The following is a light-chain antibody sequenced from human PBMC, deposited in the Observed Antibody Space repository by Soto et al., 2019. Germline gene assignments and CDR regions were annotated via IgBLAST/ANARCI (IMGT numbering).Light chain of an antibody. Sequence: DIQLTQSPAFLSASVGDRVTITCRASQGISTYLAWYQQKPGKAPTLLIYAAYTLQSGVPSRFSGSGSGTEFTLTISSLQPEDFATYYCQQLNTYPLTFGQGTKVEI. J-gene: IGKJ1*01. CDR2: AAY. CDR3: QQLNTYPLT. V-gene: IGKV1-9*01. CDR1: QGISTY.